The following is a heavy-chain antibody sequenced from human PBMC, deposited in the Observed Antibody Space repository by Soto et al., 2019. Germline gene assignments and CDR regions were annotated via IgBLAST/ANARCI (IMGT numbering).Heavy chain of an antibody. CDR2: INSSGSTI. D-gene: IGHD2-15*01. V-gene: IGHV3-11*01. Sequence: GGSLRLSCASSGFRFSDYYMTWIRQAPGNGLDLAQYINSSGSTIYQADSVRGRFTVSRDNAKNSLYLQMDSLRVEDTAVYFCARARPDIVMVVGETPGYYGMDVWGQGTTVTVSS. J-gene: IGHJ6*02. CDR3: ARARPDIVMVVGETPGYYGMDV. CDR1: GFRFSDYY.